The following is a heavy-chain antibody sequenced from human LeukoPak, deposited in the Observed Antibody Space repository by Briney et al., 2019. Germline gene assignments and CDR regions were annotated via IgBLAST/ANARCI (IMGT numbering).Heavy chain of an antibody. CDR1: GGSISSGSYY. CDR2: IYTSGST. V-gene: IGHV4-61*02. J-gene: IGHJ3*02. CDR3: ARVIANDLVVPAAIAFDI. Sequence: PSQTLSLTCTVSGGSISSGSYYWSWIRQPAGKGLEWIGRIYTSGSTNYNPPLKSRVTMSVDTSKNQFSLKLSSVTAADTAVYYCARVIANDLVVPAAIAFDIWGQGTMVTVSS. D-gene: IGHD2-2*01.